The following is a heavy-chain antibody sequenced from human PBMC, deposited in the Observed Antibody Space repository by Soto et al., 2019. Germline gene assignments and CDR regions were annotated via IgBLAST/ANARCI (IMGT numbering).Heavy chain of an antibody. CDR3: ARDPCSGGSCFNNWFDS. V-gene: IGHV1-3*01. Sequence: ASVKVSCKASGYTFTSYSMHWVRQAPGQRLEWMGWINDGNGNTKYSPKFQGRVTITRDTSASTAYMELSSLRPEDTAVYYCARDPCSGGSCFNNWFDSWGQGTLVTVSS. CDR1: GYTFTSYS. D-gene: IGHD2-15*01. J-gene: IGHJ5*01. CDR2: INDGNGNT.